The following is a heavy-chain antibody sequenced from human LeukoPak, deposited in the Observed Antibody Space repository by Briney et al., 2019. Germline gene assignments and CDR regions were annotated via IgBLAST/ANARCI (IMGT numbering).Heavy chain of an antibody. CDR1: GFTFSTYE. V-gene: IGHV3-48*03. Sequence: GGSLRLSCAASGFTFSTYEMNWVRQAPGKGLEWLSYINNSGGTIYYADSVKGRFTISRDNAKNSLYLQMNSLRAEDTAVYYCARDQSSWFDYWGQGTLVTVSS. CDR3: ARDQSSWFDY. CDR2: INNSGGTI. J-gene: IGHJ4*02. D-gene: IGHD6-13*01.